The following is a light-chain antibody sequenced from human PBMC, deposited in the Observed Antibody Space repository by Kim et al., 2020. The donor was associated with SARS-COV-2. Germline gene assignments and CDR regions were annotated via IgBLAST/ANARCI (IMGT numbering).Light chain of an antibody. CDR2: DAS. V-gene: IGKV3-20*01. J-gene: IGKJ5*01. CDR1: QGPASNS. CDR3: QHYGGSAT. Sequence: LAPGEGATLSCRASQGPASNSLGWDQQRPGQAPRALIYDASRRATGIPERFSGSGSGTDFTLTISRLESEDFAVYYCQHYGGSATFGQGTRLEIK.